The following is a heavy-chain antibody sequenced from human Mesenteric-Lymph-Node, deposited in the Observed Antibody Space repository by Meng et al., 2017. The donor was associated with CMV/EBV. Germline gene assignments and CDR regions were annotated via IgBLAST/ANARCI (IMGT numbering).Heavy chain of an antibody. CDR3: TRDQFDD. CDR1: GFTFSRSW. D-gene: IGHD5-24*01. CDR2: IRSDGGDK. Sequence: GGSLRLSCTGSGFTFSRSWMIWVRQAPGKGLEWVANIRSDGGDKYFVDSVKGRFTISRDNARNSVYLQMNSLRVEDTALYYCTRDQFDDWGQGTPVTVSS. J-gene: IGHJ4*02. V-gene: IGHV3-7*01.